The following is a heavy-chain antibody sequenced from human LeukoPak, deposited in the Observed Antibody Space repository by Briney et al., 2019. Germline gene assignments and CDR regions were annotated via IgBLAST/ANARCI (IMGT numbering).Heavy chain of an antibody. D-gene: IGHD1-1*01. V-gene: IGHV1-69*06. Sequence: ASVKVACKASGGTFSTYTINWVRQAPGQGLEWMGGIIPIFGTASYAQKFQGRVTITADKSTSTVYMELSSLRSEDTAVYYCARDAGTTFYYGMHVWGKGTTVTVSS. CDR1: GGTFSTYT. J-gene: IGHJ6*04. CDR2: IIPIFGTA. CDR3: ARDAGTTFYYGMHV.